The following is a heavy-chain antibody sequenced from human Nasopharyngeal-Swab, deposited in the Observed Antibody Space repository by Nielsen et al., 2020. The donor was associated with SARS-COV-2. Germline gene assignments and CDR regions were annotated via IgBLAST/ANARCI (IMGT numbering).Heavy chain of an antibody. V-gene: IGHV3-73*01. CDR1: GFIFSASA. J-gene: IGHJ4*02. CDR3: TTDFYFDY. Sequence: GASLKISCAASGFIFSASAIHWVRQASGKGLEWVGRIGDKEHNYATTYGESGQGRFTISRDDSKNTAFLQMDSLKTEDTALYYCTTDFYFDYWGQGTLVTVSS. CDR2: IGDKEHNYAT.